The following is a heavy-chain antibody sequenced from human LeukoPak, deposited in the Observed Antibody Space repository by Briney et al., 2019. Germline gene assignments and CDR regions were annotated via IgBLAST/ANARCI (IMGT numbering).Heavy chain of an antibody. CDR1: GYTFTGYY. V-gene: IGHV1-2*02. D-gene: IGHD6-6*01. CDR3: ARTWPLIAARRWVNWFDP. Sequence: ASVKVSCKASGYTFTGYYMHWVRQAPGQGLEWMGWINPNSGGTNYAQKFQGRVTMTRDTSISTAYMELSRLRSDDTAVYYCARTWPLIAARRWVNWFDPWGQGTLVTVSS. J-gene: IGHJ5*02. CDR2: INPNSGGT.